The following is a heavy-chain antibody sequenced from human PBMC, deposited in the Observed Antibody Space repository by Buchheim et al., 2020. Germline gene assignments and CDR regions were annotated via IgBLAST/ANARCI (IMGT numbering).Heavy chain of an antibody. CDR2: ISSSSSTI. CDR3: ARLTVTVFYYYYGMDV. CDR1: GFTFSSYS. V-gene: IGHV3-48*01. D-gene: IGHD4-17*01. Sequence: EVQLVESGGGLVQPGGSLRLSCAASGFTFSSYSMNWVRQAPGKGLEWVSYISSSSSTIYYADSVKGRFTISRDNAKNSLYLQMNSLRAEDTAVYYCARLTVTVFYYYYGMDVWGQGTT. J-gene: IGHJ6*02.